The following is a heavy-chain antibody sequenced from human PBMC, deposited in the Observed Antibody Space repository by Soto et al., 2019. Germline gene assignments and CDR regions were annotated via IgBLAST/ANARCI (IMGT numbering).Heavy chain of an antibody. V-gene: IGHV1-18*04. D-gene: IGHD3-22*01. CDR3: ARDRVRHYDSSGYYYYYGMEV. J-gene: IGHJ6*02. Sequence: ASVKISCKASGYTFTSYGISWVRPAPGQGLEWMGWISAYNGNTNYAQKLQGRVTMTTDTSTSTADMELRSLRSDDTAVYYCARDRVRHYDSSGYYYYYGMEVWGQGTTVTVSS. CDR1: GYTFTSYG. CDR2: ISAYNGNT.